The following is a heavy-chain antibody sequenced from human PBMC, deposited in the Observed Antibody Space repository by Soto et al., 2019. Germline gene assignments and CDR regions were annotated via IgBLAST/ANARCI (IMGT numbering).Heavy chain of an antibody. J-gene: IGHJ6*02. Sequence: GASVKVSCKASGYTFTSYYMHWVRQAPGQGLEWMGIINPSGDSTSYAQKFQGRVTMTRDTSTSTVYMELSSLRSEDTAVYYFARGNGRVEEGDYYGMDVWGQGTTVTVSS. V-gene: IGHV1-46*01. D-gene: IGHD2-8*01. CDR2: INPSGDST. CDR1: GYTFTSYY. CDR3: ARGNGRVEEGDYYGMDV.